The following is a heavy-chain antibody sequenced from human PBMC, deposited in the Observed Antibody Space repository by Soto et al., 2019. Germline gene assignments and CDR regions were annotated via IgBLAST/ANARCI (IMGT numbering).Heavy chain of an antibody. CDR3: ARDEAQDYYYGMDV. Sequence: QVQLQESGPGLMKPSETLSLTCAVSGASISSNNWWSWVRQPPGKGLEWIGEIYHSGSTNYNPSLKSRVTISVDKSKNQFSLKLSSVTAADTAVYYCARDEAQDYYYGMDVWGQGTTVTVSS. J-gene: IGHJ6*02. CDR2: IYHSGST. CDR1: GASISSNNW. V-gene: IGHV4-4*02.